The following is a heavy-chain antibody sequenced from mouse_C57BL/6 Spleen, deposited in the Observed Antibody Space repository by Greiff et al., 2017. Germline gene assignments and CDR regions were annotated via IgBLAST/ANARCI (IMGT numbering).Heavy chain of an antibody. CDR2: IRSKSNNYAT. J-gene: IGHJ3*01. CDR1: GFSFNTYA. Sequence: DVKLVESGGGLVQPTGSLKLSCAASGFSFNTYAMNWVRQAPGKGLEWVARIRSKSNNYATYYADSVKDRFTISRDDSESMLYLQMNNLKTEDTAMYYCVRRWFAYWGQGTLVTVSA. V-gene: IGHV10-1*01. CDR3: VRRWFAY.